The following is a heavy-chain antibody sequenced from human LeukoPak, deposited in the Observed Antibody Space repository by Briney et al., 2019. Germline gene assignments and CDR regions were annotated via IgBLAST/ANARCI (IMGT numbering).Heavy chain of an antibody. V-gene: IGHV4-4*02. CDR3: ARDYYGSGSHYNAFDY. CDR2: IYHSGST. CDR1: GGSISSSNW. Sequence: SGTLSLTCAASGGSISSSNWWSWVRQPPGKGLEWIGEIYHSGSTNYNPSLKSRVTISVDKSKNQFSLKLSSVTAADTAVYYCARDYYGSGSHYNAFDYWGQGTLVTVSS. J-gene: IGHJ4*02. D-gene: IGHD3-10*01.